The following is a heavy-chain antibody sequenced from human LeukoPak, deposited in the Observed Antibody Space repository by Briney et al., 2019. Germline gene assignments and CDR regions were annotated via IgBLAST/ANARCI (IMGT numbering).Heavy chain of an antibody. V-gene: IGHV4-31*03. Sequence: SQTLSLTCTVSGGSISSGGYYWSWIRQHPGKGLEWIGYIYYSGSTYYNPSLKSRVTISVGTSKNQFSLKLSSVTAADTAVYYRAREDPRDRHFDYWGQGTLVTVSS. CDR2: IYYSGST. CDR3: AREDPRDRHFDY. CDR1: GGSISSGGYY. J-gene: IGHJ4*02. D-gene: IGHD3-3*02.